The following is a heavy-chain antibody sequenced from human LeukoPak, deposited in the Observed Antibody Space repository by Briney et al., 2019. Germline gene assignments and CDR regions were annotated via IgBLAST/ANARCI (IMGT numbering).Heavy chain of an antibody. Sequence: ASVKVSCKASGYTFTSYDINWVRQATGQGLEWMGWMNPNSGNTGYAQKFQGRVTITRNTSISTAYMELSSLRSEDTAVYYCARGLTIDGYNLGDFDYWGQGTLVTVSS. D-gene: IGHD5-24*01. CDR1: GYTFTSYD. J-gene: IGHJ4*02. CDR3: ARGLTIDGYNLGDFDY. CDR2: MNPNSGNT. V-gene: IGHV1-8*03.